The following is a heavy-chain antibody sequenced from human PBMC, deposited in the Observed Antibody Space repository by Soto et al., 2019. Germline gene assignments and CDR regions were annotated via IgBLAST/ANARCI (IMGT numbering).Heavy chain of an antibody. CDR2: IYSDNNT. CDR1: GFTVSSDS. V-gene: IGHV3-53*02. J-gene: IGHJ6*02. Sequence: EVQLVETGGDLIQPGGSLRLSCAASGFTVSSDSMTWVRQAPGKGLEWISIIYSDNNTDYADSVKGRFSVSRDTSKNILYLQMNILRAEDTAEYYFASHYSAMGVWGQGTTVTVSS. CDR3: ASHYSAMGV.